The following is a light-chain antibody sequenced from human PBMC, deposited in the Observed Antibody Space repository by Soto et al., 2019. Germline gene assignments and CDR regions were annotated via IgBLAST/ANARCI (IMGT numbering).Light chain of an antibody. CDR3: SSYTSRSTLV. V-gene: IGLV2-14*01. CDR1: RSDVGAYNY. Sequence: RSDVGAYNYVSWYQQHPGKAPKLLIYEVTNRPSGVSNRFSGSKFGNTASLTISGLQAEDEGDYYCSSYTSRSTLVFGGGTQLTVL. J-gene: IGLJ3*02. CDR2: EVT.